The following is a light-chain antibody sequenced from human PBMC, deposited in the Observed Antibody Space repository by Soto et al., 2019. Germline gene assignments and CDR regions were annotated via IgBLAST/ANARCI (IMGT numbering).Light chain of an antibody. CDR2: GAS. V-gene: IGKV3-20*01. CDR1: QSVSSSY. Sequence: EIVLTQSPGTLSLSPGERATLSCRASQSVSSSYLAWYQQKPGQAPRLLIYGASSRATGIPDRFSGSESGTDFTLTISRLEPEDFAVYYCQQYGSSPAGFTFGPGTKVDIK. J-gene: IGKJ3*01. CDR3: QQYGSSPAGFT.